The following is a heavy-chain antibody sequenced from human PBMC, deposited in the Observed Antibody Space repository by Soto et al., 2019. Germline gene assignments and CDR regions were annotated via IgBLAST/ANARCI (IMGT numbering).Heavy chain of an antibody. J-gene: IGHJ6*02. V-gene: IGHV4-59*12. Sequence: PSETLSLTCTVSGGSISSYYWSWIRQPPGKGLEWIGYIYYSGSTNYNPSLKSRVTISVDTSKNQFSLKLSSVTAADTAVYYCARDSYGSGSYSPKYYYYYGMDVWGQGTPVTVSS. CDR3: ARDSYGSGSYSPKYYYYYGMDV. D-gene: IGHD3-10*01. CDR2: IYYSGST. CDR1: GGSISSYY.